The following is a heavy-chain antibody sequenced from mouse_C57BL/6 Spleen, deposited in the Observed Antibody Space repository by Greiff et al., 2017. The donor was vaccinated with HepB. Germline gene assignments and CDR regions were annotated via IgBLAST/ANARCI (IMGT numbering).Heavy chain of an antibody. V-gene: IGHV7-3*01. D-gene: IGHD1-1*01. CDR2: IRNKANGYTT. J-gene: IGHJ1*03. Sequence: DVMLVESGGGLVQPGGSLSLSCAASGFTFTDYYMSWVRQPPGKALEWLGLIRNKANGYTTEYSASVKGRFTISRNNSQSILYLPMKALRAEDSATYCCARYRYYGSSAYWYFDVWGTGTTVTVSS. CDR3: ARYRYYGSSAYWYFDV. CDR1: GFTFTDYY.